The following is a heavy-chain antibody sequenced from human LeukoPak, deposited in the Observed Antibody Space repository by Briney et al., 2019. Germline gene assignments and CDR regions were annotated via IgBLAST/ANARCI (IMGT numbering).Heavy chain of an antibody. J-gene: IGHJ4*02. Sequence: SETLSLTCTVSGGSISSYYWSWIQQPPGKGLEWIGYIYYSGSTNYNPSLKSRVTISVDTSKSQFSLGLTSVTAADTAVYYCARLLYTSGYYPFDYWGQGTLVTVSS. CDR2: IYYSGST. CDR3: ARLLYTSGYYPFDY. V-gene: IGHV4-59*08. CDR1: GGSISSYY. D-gene: IGHD3-22*01.